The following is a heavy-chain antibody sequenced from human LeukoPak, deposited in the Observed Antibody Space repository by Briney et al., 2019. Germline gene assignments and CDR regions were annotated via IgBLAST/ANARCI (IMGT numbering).Heavy chain of an antibody. Sequence: GGSLRLSCAASGFTFSSYSMNWVRQAPGKGLEWVSYISSSGSTIHYADSVNGRFTISRDNAKNSLYLQMNSLRAEDAAVYFCAREVIMVTTVNDYWGQGARVTVSS. CDR1: GFTFSSYS. CDR2: ISSSGSTI. CDR3: AREVIMVTTVNDY. D-gene: IGHD2-21*02. J-gene: IGHJ4*02. V-gene: IGHV3-48*04.